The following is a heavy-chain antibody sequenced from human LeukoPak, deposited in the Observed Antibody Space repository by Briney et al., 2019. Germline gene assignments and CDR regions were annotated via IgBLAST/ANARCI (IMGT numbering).Heavy chain of an antibody. V-gene: IGHV3-21*04. D-gene: IGHD2-15*01. CDR3: AKDRDIVVVVAALDY. CDR2: ISSSSSYI. J-gene: IGHJ4*02. Sequence: PGGSLRLSCAASEFTFSSYHMNWVRQAPGKGLEWVSFISSSSSYIYYADSVKGRFTISRDNSKNTLYLQMNSLRAEDTAVYYCAKDRDIVVVVAALDYWGQGTLVTVSS. CDR1: EFTFSSYH.